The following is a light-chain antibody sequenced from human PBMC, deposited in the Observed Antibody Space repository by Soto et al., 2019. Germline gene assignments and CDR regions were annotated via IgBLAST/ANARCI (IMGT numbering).Light chain of an antibody. J-gene: IGLJ1*01. CDR3: AAWDDNLSGFYV. CDR1: ASTIGRNY. CDR2: RNS. Sequence: QSVLTQSPSVSGTPGQRVTISCSGSASTIGRNYGYWYQQLPGTAPKLLIYRNSQRPSGVPDRFSGSKYGTSASLASSGLRSEDEADYYCAAWDDNLSGFYVFGDGTKVTVL. V-gene: IGLV1-47*01.